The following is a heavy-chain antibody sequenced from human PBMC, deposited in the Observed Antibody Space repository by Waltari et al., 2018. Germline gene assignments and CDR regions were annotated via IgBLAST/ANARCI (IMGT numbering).Heavy chain of an antibody. J-gene: IGHJ6*02. CDR3: ASHRPGGYGMDV. CDR2: ITSDGSRT. CDR1: GFTFSTQW. V-gene: IGHV3-74*01. D-gene: IGHD2-15*01. Sequence: VQLVESGGGLVQPGGSLRLSCEASGFTFSTQWMCWVRQVPGKGLVWVSTITSDGSRTRYADSVKGRFTISRDNAKNTLYLQTNSLRAEDTAVYYCASHRPGGYGMDVWGHGTTVTVSS.